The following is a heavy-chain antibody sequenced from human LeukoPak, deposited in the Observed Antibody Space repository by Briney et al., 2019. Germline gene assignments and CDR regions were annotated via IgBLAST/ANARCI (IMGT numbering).Heavy chain of an antibody. CDR2: ISSSGSTI. CDR3: ARDSGSSPLDY. Sequence: GGSLRLSCTASGFTFSSYEMNWVRQAPGKGLEWVSYISSSGSTIYYADSVKGRFTISRDNAKNSLYLQMNSLRAEDTAVYYCARDSGSSPLDYWGQGTLVTVSS. J-gene: IGHJ4*02. CDR1: GFTFSSYE. D-gene: IGHD1-26*01. V-gene: IGHV3-48*03.